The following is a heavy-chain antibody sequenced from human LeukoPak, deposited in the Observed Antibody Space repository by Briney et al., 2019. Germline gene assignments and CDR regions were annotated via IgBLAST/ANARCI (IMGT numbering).Heavy chain of an antibody. J-gene: IGHJ4*02. CDR3: AKRGVSSSWYYFDY. V-gene: IGHV3-23*01. D-gene: IGHD6-13*01. Sequence: GGSLRLSCAASGFTFNSYAMNWVRQAPGKGLEWVSVISGSGGSTYYADSVKGRFTISRDNSKNTLYLQMNSLRAEDTAVYYCAKRGVSSSWYYFDYWGQGTLVTISS. CDR1: GFTFNSYA. CDR2: ISGSGGST.